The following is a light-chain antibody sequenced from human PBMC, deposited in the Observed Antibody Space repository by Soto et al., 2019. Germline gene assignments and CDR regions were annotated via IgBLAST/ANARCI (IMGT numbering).Light chain of an antibody. CDR1: SSNIGSNY. Sequence: QSVLTQPPSASGTPGQRVTISCSGSSSNIGSNYVCWYQHLPGPAPKLLIYSNNQRPSGVPARFSGAKSGTSASLAISGLRSEDEADYYCATWDDSLSGDYVFGTGTKVTVL. CDR3: ATWDDSLSGDYV. CDR2: SNN. J-gene: IGLJ1*01. V-gene: IGLV1-47*02.